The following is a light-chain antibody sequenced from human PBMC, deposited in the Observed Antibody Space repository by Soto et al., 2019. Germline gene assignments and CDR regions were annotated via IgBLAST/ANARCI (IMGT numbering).Light chain of an antibody. V-gene: IGKV3-20*01. CDR1: QSVSSSY. Sequence: EIVLTQSPGTLSLSPGERATLSCRASQSVSSSYLAWYQQKPGQAPRLLIYGTSSRATGIPDRFSGSGSGTDFTPTTSSLEPEVFAVYSCQQYGSSPRTFGQGTKVKIK. CDR2: GTS. J-gene: IGKJ1*01. CDR3: QQYGSSPRT.